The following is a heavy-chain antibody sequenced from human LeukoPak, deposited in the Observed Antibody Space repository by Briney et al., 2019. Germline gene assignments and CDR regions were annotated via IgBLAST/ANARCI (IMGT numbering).Heavy chain of an antibody. Sequence: SETLSLTCTVSGGSISSGGYYWSWIRQHPGKGLEWIGYIYYSGSTYYNPSLKSRVTISVDTSKNQFSLKLSSVTAADTAVYYCALSSGYYRDAFDIWGQGTMVTVSS. V-gene: IGHV4-31*03. CDR3: ALSSGYYRDAFDI. CDR1: GGSISSGGYY. CDR2: IYYSGST. J-gene: IGHJ3*02. D-gene: IGHD3-22*01.